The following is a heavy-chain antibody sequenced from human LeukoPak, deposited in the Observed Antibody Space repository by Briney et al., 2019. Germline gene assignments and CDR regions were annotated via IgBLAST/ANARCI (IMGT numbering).Heavy chain of an antibody. CDR2: IRHDGHT. CDR3: ARQVATKGEWAFDV. CDR1: GYFSTAYY. J-gene: IGHJ3*01. D-gene: IGHD5-12*01. V-gene: IGHV4-38-2*02. Sequence: ASETLSLTCTVSGYFSTAYYWGWIRQPPGKGLEWIASIRHDGHTYYNPSLKSQVSISVGMSRNQFSLKLNSLTAADTAVYYCARQVATKGEWAFDVWGQGTMVTVSS.